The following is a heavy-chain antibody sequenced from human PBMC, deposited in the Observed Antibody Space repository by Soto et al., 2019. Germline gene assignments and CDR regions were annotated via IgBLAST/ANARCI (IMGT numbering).Heavy chain of an antibody. D-gene: IGHD2-2*01. Sequence: GASVKVSCKASGYTFTSYAMHWVRQAPGQRLEWMGWINAGNGNTKYSQKFQGRVTITRDTSASTAYMELSSLRSEDTAVYYCASLPVPAAIAVGMDVWGQGTTVTVSS. CDR1: GYTFTSYA. CDR2: INAGNGNT. V-gene: IGHV1-3*01. CDR3: ASLPVPAAIAVGMDV. J-gene: IGHJ6*02.